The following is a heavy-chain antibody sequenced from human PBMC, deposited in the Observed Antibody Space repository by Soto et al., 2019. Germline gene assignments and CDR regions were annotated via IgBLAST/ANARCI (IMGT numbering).Heavy chain of an antibody. Sequence: SQTLSLTCAISGDRVFDNSAAWNWIRQSPSRGLEWLGRTYYRSKWYNDYAVSVKSRITVTPDTSKNQFSLHLNSVTPEDTAVYYCAREVPYYVSSISYLDYWGQGALVTVSS. V-gene: IGHV6-1*01. D-gene: IGHD3-16*01. CDR2: TYYRSKWYN. CDR3: AREVPYYVSSISYLDY. J-gene: IGHJ4*02. CDR1: GDRVFDNSAA.